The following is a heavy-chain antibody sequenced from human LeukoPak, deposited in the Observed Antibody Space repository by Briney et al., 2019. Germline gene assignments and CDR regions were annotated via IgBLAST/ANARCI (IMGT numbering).Heavy chain of an antibody. Sequence: GGSLRLSCAASGFTFSDYYMSWIRQAPGKGLEWLSYISSRGKTTHFADSVKGRFSVSRDNTNNTLYVQMNSLRAEDTAVYFCAGGRDGYKYWGKGTLVPVSS. D-gene: IGHD5-24*01. CDR2: ISSRGKTT. J-gene: IGHJ4*02. V-gene: IGHV3-11*01. CDR1: GFTFSDYY. CDR3: AGGRDGYKY.